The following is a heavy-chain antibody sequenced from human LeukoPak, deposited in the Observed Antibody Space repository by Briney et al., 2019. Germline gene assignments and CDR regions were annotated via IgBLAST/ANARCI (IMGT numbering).Heavy chain of an antibody. CDR1: GFTFSSYA. V-gene: IGHV3-23*01. CDR2: VSSSGANT. D-gene: IGHD2-21*02. J-gene: IGHJ4*02. CDR3: AKRDRPCSGDCSAPYYFDY. Sequence: GGSLRRSCAASGFTFSSYAMSWVRQAPGKGLEWVSSVSSSGANTYYADSVKGRFTISRDNSKNTLYLQMSSLRVEDTAVYYCAKRDRPCSGDCSAPYYFDYWGQGTLVTVSS.